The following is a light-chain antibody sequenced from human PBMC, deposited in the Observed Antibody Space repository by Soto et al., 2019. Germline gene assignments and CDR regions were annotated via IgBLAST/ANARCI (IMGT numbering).Light chain of an antibody. V-gene: IGKV1-5*03. CDR1: ESVSRW. CDR2: QAS. J-gene: IGKJ1*01. CDR3: QQYNAYPQG. Sequence: DIQMTQSPSTLSASVGDRVTITCRASESVSRWFAWYQQKPGRTPKLLIYQASTLETGVPSRFSGSGSGTKFTHTIICLLPDDFATYYCQQYNAYPQGFGQDTKVDIK.